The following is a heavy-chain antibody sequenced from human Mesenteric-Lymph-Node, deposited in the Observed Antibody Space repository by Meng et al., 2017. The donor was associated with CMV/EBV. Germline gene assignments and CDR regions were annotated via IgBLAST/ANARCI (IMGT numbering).Heavy chain of an antibody. D-gene: IGHD3-22*01. CDR1: GFTFSSYS. Sequence: GESLKISCAASGFTFSSYSMNWVRQAPGKGLEWVAVVSYDGTNKYYADSVKGRFTISRDNSKNTLYLQMNSLRAEDTAVYYCARDLDSSGYCPDYWGQGTLVTVSS. V-gene: IGHV3-30*03. J-gene: IGHJ4*02. CDR2: VSYDGTNK. CDR3: ARDLDSSGYCPDY.